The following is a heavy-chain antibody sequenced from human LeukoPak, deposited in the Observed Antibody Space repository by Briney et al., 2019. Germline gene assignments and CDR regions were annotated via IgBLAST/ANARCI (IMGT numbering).Heavy chain of an antibody. CDR2: IYPGDSDT. Sequence: GESLKVSCKGSGYSFTSYWIGWVRQMPGKGLEWMGIIYPGDSDTRYSPSFQGQVTISADKSISTAYLQWSSLKASDTAMYYCARQTRTMIVVPQSLPFDYWGQGTLVTVSS. V-gene: IGHV5-51*01. CDR3: ARQTRTMIVVPQSLPFDY. CDR1: GYSFTSYW. J-gene: IGHJ4*02. D-gene: IGHD3-22*01.